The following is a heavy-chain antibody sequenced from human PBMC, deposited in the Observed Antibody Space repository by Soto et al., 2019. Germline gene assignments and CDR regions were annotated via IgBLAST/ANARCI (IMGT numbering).Heavy chain of an antibody. J-gene: IGHJ4*02. Sequence: QITLKESGPTLVKPTQTLTLTCTFSGFSLSTSAEGVGWIRQPPGKALEWLALIYWDGDERYSPPLKSRLTITKDTSKNQVVLTMTNMDPADTATYSCAHGSCTSADCYPNPYLDYWGQGILVTVSS. CDR1: GFSLSTSAEG. CDR3: AHGSCTSADCYPNPYLDY. CDR2: IYWDGDE. D-gene: IGHD2-2*01. V-gene: IGHV2-5*02.